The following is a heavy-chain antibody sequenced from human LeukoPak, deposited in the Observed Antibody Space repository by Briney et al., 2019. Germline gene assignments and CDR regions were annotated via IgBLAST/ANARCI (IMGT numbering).Heavy chain of an antibody. V-gene: IGHV3-48*01. D-gene: IGHD1-26*01. CDR3: ARIVGATPDAFDI. CDR2: ISSSSSTI. CDR1: GFTFSSYS. Sequence: PGGSLRLSCAASGFTFSSYSMNWVRQAPGKGLEWVSYISSSSSTIYYADSVKGRFTISRDNAKNSLYLQMNSLRAEDTAVYYCARIVGATPDAFDIWGQGTMVTVSS. J-gene: IGHJ3*02.